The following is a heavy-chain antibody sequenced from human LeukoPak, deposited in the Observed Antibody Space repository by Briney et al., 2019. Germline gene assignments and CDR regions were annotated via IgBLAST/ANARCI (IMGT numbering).Heavy chain of an antibody. J-gene: IGHJ4*02. D-gene: IGHD2-15*01. V-gene: IGHV4-31*03. CDR1: GGSISSGGYY. Sequence: SETLSLTCTVSGGSISSGGYYWSWIRQHPGKGLEWIGYIYYSGSTYYNPSLKSRVTISVDTSKNQFSPKLSSVTAADTAVYYCASCRLGPIDYWGQGTLVTVSS. CDR3: ASCRLGPIDY. CDR2: IYYSGST.